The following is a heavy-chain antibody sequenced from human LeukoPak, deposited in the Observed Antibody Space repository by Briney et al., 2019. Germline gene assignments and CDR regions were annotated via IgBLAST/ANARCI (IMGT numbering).Heavy chain of an antibody. J-gene: IGHJ4*02. Sequence: PGGSLRLSCAASGFTFSSYGMHWVRQAPGKGLEWVAVIWYDGSNKCYADSVKGRFTISRDNSKNTLYLQMNSLRAEDTAVYYCAKDLVKAAADTDYWGQGTLVTVSS. CDR2: IWYDGSNK. CDR1: GFTFSSYG. D-gene: IGHD6-13*01. V-gene: IGHV3-33*06. CDR3: AKDLVKAAADTDY.